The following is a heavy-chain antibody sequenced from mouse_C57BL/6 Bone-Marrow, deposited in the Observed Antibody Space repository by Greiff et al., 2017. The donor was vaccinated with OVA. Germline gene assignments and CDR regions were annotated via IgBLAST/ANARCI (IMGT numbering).Heavy chain of an antibody. V-gene: IGHV5-12*01. J-gene: IGHJ3*01. Sequence: EVKLQESGGGLVQPGGSLKLSCAASGFTFSDYYMYWVRQTPEKRLEWVAYISNGGGSTYYPDTVKGRFTISRDNAKNTLYLQMSRLKSEDTAMYYCARHDYYGSSYPAWFAYWGQGTLVTVSA. D-gene: IGHD1-1*01. CDR1: GFTFSDYY. CDR2: ISNGGGST. CDR3: ARHDYYGSSYPAWFAY.